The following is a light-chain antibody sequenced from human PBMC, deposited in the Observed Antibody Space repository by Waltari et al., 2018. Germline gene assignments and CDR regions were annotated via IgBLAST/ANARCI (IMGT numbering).Light chain of an antibody. CDR2: RNN. V-gene: IGLV1-47*01. CDR3: AAWDDSLSGPV. Sequence: QSVLTQPPSASGTPGQRVTIPCSGSSSNIGSNYVYWYQQLPGTAPKLLIYRNNQRPSGVPDRFSGSKSGTSASLAISGLRSEDEGDYYCAAWDDSLSGPVFGGGTKLTVL. J-gene: IGLJ2*01. CDR1: SSNIGSNY.